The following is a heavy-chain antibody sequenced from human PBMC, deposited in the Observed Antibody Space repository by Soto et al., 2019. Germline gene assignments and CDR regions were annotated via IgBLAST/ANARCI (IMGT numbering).Heavy chain of an antibody. V-gene: IGHV1-2*04. CDR1: GYSFTGYY. J-gene: IGHJ4*02. Sequence: ASVKVSCKASGYSFTGYYMHWVRQAPGQGLEWMGWINPNSGGTNYAQKFQGWVTMTRDTSISTAYMELRRLRSDDTAVYYCARGRFLEWLANFDYWGQGTLVTVSS. D-gene: IGHD3-3*01. CDR3: ARGRFLEWLANFDY. CDR2: INPNSGGT.